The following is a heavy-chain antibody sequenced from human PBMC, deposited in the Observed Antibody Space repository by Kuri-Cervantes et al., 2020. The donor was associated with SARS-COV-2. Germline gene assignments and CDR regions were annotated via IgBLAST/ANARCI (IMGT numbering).Heavy chain of an antibody. J-gene: IGHJ4*02. Sequence: SETLSLTCTVSGGSISSGGYYWSWIRQPPGKGLEWIGYIYHSGGTYYNPSLKSRVTISVDRSKNQFSLKLSSVTAADTAVYYCARGNSSSGFDYWGQGTLVTVSS. CDR2: IYHSGGT. CDR3: ARGNSSSGFDY. CDR1: GGSISSGGYY. D-gene: IGHD6-6*01. V-gene: IGHV4-30-2*01.